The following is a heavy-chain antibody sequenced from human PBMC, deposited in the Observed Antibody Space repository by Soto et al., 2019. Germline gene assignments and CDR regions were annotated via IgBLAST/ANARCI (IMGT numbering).Heavy chain of an antibody. J-gene: IGHJ4*02. D-gene: IGHD3-22*01. CDR1: GGSISSGDYY. V-gene: IGHV4-30-4*01. CDR2: IYYSGST. CDR3: ASQYYYDSSGSQTFDY. Sequence: SETLSLTCTVSGGSISSGDYYWSWIRQPPGKSLEWIGYIYYSGSTYYNPSLKSRVTISVDTSKNQFSLKLSSVTAADTAVYYCASQYYYDSSGSQTFDYWGQGTQVTVSS.